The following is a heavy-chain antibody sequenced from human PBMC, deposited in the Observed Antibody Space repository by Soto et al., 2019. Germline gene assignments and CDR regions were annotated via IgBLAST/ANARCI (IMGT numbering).Heavy chain of an antibody. V-gene: IGHV3-15*05. CDR1: GLTLSDAW. J-gene: IGHJ4*02. CDR2: IKTKSDGAVT. CDR3: AREWFGDFV. Sequence: EVQLVESGGGLVKPGGSLRLSCVGSGLTLSDAWMNWVRQIPGKGPEWVGRIKTKSDGAVTDYAALAKGRFTISRDDSENTVYLLMNSLKTEDTAVYYCAREWFGDFVWGQGTLVTVSS. D-gene: IGHD3-10*01.